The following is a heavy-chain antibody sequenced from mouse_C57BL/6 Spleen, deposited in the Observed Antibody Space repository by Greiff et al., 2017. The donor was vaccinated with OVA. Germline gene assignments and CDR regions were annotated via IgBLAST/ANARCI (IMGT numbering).Heavy chain of an antibody. D-gene: IGHD1-1*01. CDR2: SRNKANDYTT. CDR3: ARDEDYGSPFAY. CDR1: GFTFSDFY. J-gene: IGHJ3*01. Sequence: EVQGVESGGGLVQSGRSLRLSCATSGFTFSDFYMEWVRQAPGKGLEWIAASRNKANDYTTEYSASVKGRFIVSRDTSQSILYLQMNALRAEDTAIYYCARDEDYGSPFAYWGQGTLVTVSA. V-gene: IGHV7-1*01.